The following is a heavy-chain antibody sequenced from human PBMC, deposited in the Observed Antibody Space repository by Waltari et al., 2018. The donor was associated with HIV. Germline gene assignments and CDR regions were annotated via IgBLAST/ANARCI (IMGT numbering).Heavy chain of an antibody. CDR1: GFSFERYW. V-gene: IGHV3-7*03. CDR2: INQDGSEM. D-gene: IGHD2-15*01. J-gene: IGHJ4*02. Sequence: SGGGSAKPGGSLRVSCGVAGFSFERYWMSWVRQAPGKGLEWVANINQDGSEMYLVDSGKGRFTIFRDNIKKSVYLQMKNLRDEDTATYYCARSSSGVFDHWGQGSPVTVSS. CDR3: ARSSSGVFDH.